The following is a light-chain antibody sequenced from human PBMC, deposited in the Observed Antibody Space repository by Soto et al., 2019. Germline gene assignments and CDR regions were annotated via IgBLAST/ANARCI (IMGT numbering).Light chain of an antibody. J-gene: IGLJ1*01. V-gene: IGLV2-11*01. CDR1: SSDVGGYNY. CDR3: CSYAGSYTYV. CDR2: DVS. Sequence: QSALTQPRSVSGSPGQSVTISCTGTSSDVGGYNYVSWYQQHPGKAPKLMIYDVSERPSGVPDRFSGSKSGNMASLTISGLQAEDEDDYYCCSYAGSYTYVFGTGTKLTVL.